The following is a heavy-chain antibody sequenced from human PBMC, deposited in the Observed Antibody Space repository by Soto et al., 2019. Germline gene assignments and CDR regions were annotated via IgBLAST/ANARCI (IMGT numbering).Heavy chain of an antibody. CDR3: ARGGVSTRTFDY. V-gene: IGHV5-51*01. CDR1: GYNFAGYW. CDR2: IYPSHSDT. J-gene: IGHJ4*02. D-gene: IGHD3-3*01. Sequence: GESLKISCKRSGYNFAGYWIAWVRQMPGEGLEVMGIIYPSHSDTRYRLSFQGQVTISADKSISSAYLQWSSLRASDTAMYYCARGGVSTRTFDYWGQGTPGTVSA.